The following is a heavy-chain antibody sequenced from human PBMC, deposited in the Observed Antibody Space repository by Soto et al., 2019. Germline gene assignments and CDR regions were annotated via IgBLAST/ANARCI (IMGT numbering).Heavy chain of an antibody. CDR1: GYTFTSYA. CDR2: INAGNGNT. Sequence: GASVKVSCKASGYTFTSYAMHWVCQAPGQRLEWMGWINAGNGNTKYSQKFQGRVTITRDTSASTAYMELSSLRSEDTAVYYCARDKAPYRSSWYREFDYWGQGTLVTVSS. J-gene: IGHJ4*02. CDR3: ARDKAPYRSSWYREFDY. D-gene: IGHD6-13*01. V-gene: IGHV1-3*01.